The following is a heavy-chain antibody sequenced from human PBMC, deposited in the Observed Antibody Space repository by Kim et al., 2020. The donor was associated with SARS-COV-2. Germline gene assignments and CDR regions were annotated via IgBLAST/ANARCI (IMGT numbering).Heavy chain of an antibody. CDR1: GYSFTSYW. CDR2: IYPGDSDT. D-gene: IGHD3-22*01. J-gene: IGHJ6*02. V-gene: IGHV5-51*01. Sequence: GESLKISCKGSGYSFTSYWIGWVRQMPGKGLEWMGIIYPGDSDTRYSPSFQGQVTISADKSISTAYLQWSSLKASDTAMYYCARHPITYYYDSSGYYAYGMDVWGQGTTVTVSS. CDR3: ARHPITYYYDSSGYYAYGMDV.